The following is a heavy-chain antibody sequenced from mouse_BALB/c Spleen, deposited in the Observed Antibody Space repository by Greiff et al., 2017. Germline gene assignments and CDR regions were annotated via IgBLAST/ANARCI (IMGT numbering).Heavy chain of an antibody. CDR1: GFTFTDYY. D-gene: IGHD2-4*01. V-gene: IGHV7-3*02. J-gene: IGHJ3*01. Sequence: EVKLVESGGGLVQPGGSLRLSCATSGFTFTDYYMSWVRQPPGKALEWLGFIRNKANGYTTEYSASVKGRFTISRDNSQSILYLQMNTLRAEDSATYYCARDMTITGQAWFAYWGQGTLVTVSA. CDR2: IRNKANGYTT. CDR3: ARDMTITGQAWFAY.